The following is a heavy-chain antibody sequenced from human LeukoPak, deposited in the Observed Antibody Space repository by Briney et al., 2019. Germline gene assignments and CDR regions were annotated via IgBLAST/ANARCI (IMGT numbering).Heavy chain of an antibody. J-gene: IGHJ5*02. V-gene: IGHV3-48*03. CDR3: ARLPGFCSSTSCYSGIDWFDP. Sequence: GGSLRLSCAASGFTFSSYEMNWVRQAPGKGLEWVPYISSSGSTIYYADSVKGRFTISRDNAKNSLYLQMNSLRAEDTAVYYCARLPGFCSSTSCYSGIDWFDPWGQGTLVTVSS. D-gene: IGHD2-2*01. CDR2: ISSSGSTI. CDR1: GFTFSSYE.